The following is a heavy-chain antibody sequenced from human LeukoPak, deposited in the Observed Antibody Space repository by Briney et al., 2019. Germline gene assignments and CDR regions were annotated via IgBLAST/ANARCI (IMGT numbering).Heavy chain of an antibody. J-gene: IGHJ4*02. D-gene: IGHD2-2*01. Sequence: GGSLRLSCAASGFTFISYAMSWFRQAPGKGLEWVGFIRSKAYGGTTENAASVKGRFTISRDDSKSIAYLQMNSLKTEDTAVYYCARGGVYCSSVSCSVDYWGQGTLVTVSS. V-gene: IGHV3-49*03. CDR3: ARGGVYCSSVSCSVDY. CDR1: GFTFISYA. CDR2: IRSKAYGGTT.